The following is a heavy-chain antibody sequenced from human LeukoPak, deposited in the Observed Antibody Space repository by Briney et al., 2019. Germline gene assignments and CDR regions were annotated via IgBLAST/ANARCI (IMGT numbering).Heavy chain of an antibody. Sequence: PGGPLRLSCAASGFTFSIYWMTWVRQAPGKRPEWLATIKESESEGYYVDSVKGRFTLSRDNAMNSLHLHMNSLRAEHTAGYYCARVGADLKNYYMDVWGKGTTVTVSS. CDR3: ARVGADLKNYYMDV. CDR1: GFTFSIYW. J-gene: IGHJ6*03. CDR2: IKESESEG. V-gene: IGHV3-7*01.